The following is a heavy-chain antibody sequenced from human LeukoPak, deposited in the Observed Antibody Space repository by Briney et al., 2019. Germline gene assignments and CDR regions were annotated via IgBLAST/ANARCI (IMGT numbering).Heavy chain of an antibody. CDR1: GGSFSGYY. J-gene: IGHJ4*02. V-gene: IGHV4-34*01. CDR3: ARALARYYYDSSGYPDY. CDR2: INHSGST. D-gene: IGHD3-22*01. Sequence: SETLSLTCAVYGGSFSGYYWSWIRQPPGKGPEWIGEINHSGSTNYNPSLKSRVTISVDTSKNQFSLKLSSVTAADTAVYYCARALARYYYDSSGYPDYWGQGTLVTVSS.